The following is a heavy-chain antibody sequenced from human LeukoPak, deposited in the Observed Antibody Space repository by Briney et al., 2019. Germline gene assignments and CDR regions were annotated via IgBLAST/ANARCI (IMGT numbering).Heavy chain of an antibody. J-gene: IGHJ6*03. CDR3: ARVGKYSSSSVRTADYYYYYMDV. CDR2: ISAYNGNT. Sequence: ASVKVSCKASGYTFTSYGISWVRQAPGQGVEWMGWISAYNGNTNYAQKLQGRVTMTTDTSTSTAYMELSSLRSEDTAVYYCARVGKYSSSSVRTADYYYYYMDVWGKGTTVTVSS. CDR1: GYTFTSYG. V-gene: IGHV1-18*01. D-gene: IGHD6-6*01.